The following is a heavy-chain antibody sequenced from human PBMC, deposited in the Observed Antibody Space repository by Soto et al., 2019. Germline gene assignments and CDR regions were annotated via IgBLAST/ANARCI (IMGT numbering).Heavy chain of an antibody. D-gene: IGHD2-2*01. J-gene: IGHJ5*02. V-gene: IGHV1-69*01. CDR3: ARVVVPAAMKFDP. Sequence: QVQLVQSGAEVKKPGSSVKVSCKASGGTFSSYAISWVRQAPGQGLEWMGGLIPIFGTANYAQKFQGRVTINADESTSTDYMELSSLRSEDTAVYYCARVVVPAAMKFDPWGQGTLVTFSS. CDR2: LIPIFGTA. CDR1: GGTFSSYA.